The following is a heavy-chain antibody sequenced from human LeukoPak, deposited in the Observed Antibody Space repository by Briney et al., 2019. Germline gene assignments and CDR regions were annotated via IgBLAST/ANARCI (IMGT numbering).Heavy chain of an antibody. J-gene: IGHJ4*02. CDR3: ARVGQQLAGLDY. Sequence: GASVNVSFKASGGTFSSYAISWVRQAPGQGLEWMGRIIPILGIANYAQKFQGRVTITADKSTSTAYMELSSLRSEDTAVYYCARVGQQLAGLDYWGQGTLVTVSS. CDR1: GGTFSSYA. CDR2: IIPILGIA. V-gene: IGHV1-69*04. D-gene: IGHD6-13*01.